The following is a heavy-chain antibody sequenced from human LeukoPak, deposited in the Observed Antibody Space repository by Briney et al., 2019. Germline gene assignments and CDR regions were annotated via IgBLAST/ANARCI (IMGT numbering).Heavy chain of an antibody. CDR1: GYTFTSYG. V-gene: IGHV1-18*01. CDR3: ARSSSVTIPGYYFDC. J-gene: IGHJ4*02. CDR2: ISAYNGNT. Sequence: GASVKVSCKASGYTFTSYGISWVRQAPGQGLEWMGWISAYNGNTNYAQKLQGRVTMTTDTSTSTAYMELRSLRSDDTAVYYCARSSSVTIPGYYFDCWGQGTLVTVSS. D-gene: IGHD2-21*01.